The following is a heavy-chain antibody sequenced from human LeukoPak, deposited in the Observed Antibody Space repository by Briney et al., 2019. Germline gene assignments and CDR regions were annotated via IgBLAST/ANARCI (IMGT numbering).Heavy chain of an antibody. J-gene: IGHJ6*02. D-gene: IGHD3-10*01. CDR1: GGSFSGYY. CDR3: ARRRYPPINYYGSGSYYYYYGMDV. V-gene: IGHV4-34*01. Sequence: SETLSLTCAVYGGSFSGYYWSWIRQPPGKGLEWIGEINHSGSTNYNPSLKSRVTISVDTSKNQFSLKPSSVTAADTAVYYCARRRYPPINYYGSGSYYYYYGMDVWGQGTTVTVSS. CDR2: INHSGST.